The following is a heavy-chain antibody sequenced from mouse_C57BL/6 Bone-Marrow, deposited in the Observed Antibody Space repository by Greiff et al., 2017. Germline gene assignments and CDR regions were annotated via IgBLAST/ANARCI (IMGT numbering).Heavy chain of an antibody. V-gene: IGHV1-54*01. J-gene: IGHJ2*01. D-gene: IGHD1-1*01. CDR3: ARSNYYGCSNDYIDY. CDR2: INPGSGGT. Sequence: QVQLKQSGPELVRPGTSVKVSCKASGYAFTNYLIEWVKQRPGKGLEWIGVINPGSGGTNYNEKFKGKATLTADKSSSTAYMQLSSLTSEDSAVCFCARSNYYGCSNDYIDYWDQGTTLTVSS. CDR1: GYAFTNYL.